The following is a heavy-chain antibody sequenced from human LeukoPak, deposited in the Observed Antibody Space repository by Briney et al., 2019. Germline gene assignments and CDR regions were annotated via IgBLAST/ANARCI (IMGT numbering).Heavy chain of an antibody. D-gene: IGHD3-22*01. CDR3: AKTHYGSGYLGY. J-gene: IGHJ4*02. CDR1: GFTFSTYA. CDR2: ISGGGTTT. Sequence: GGSLRLPCAASGFTFSTYAMSWVRQAPGKGLEWVSAISGGGTTTNYADSVKGRFTISRDNSKNTLYLQMNSLRGDDTAVYYCAKTHYGSGYLGYWGQGTLVTVSS. V-gene: IGHV3-23*01.